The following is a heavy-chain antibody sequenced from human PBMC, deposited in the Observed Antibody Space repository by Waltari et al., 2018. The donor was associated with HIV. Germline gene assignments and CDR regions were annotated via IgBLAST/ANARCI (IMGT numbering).Heavy chain of an antibody. D-gene: IGHD2-15*01. V-gene: IGHV3-23*01. J-gene: IGHJ4*02. CDR1: GFTFSKSA. CDR2: IGHSGVKR. Sequence: EVQLLESGGALVQPGGSLSLSCAASGFTFSKSAMSWVREGPGKGLGGVSSIGHSGVKRYYADSVKRRGTISRDNAMNTMFLRINSLRAEDTDVYYCAKDREGEVVLYSVDYWGQGTLVTVSS. CDR3: AKDREGEVVLYSVDY.